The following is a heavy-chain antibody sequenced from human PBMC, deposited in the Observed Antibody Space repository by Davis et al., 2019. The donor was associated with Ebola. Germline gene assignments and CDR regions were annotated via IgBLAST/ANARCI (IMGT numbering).Heavy chain of an antibody. CDR2: INPSGGST. Sequence: ASVKVSCKASGGTFSSYAISWVRQAPGQGLEWMGIINPSGGSTSYAQKFQGRVTMTRDTSTSTVYMELSSLRSEDTAVYYCARSEGYYYYYGMDVWGQGTTVTVSS. J-gene: IGHJ6*02. CDR1: GGTFSSYA. CDR3: ARSEGYYYYYGMDV. V-gene: IGHV1-46*01.